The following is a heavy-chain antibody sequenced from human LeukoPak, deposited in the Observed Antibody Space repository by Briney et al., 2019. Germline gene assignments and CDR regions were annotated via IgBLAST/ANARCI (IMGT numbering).Heavy chain of an antibody. Sequence: PSETLSLTCTVSGGPISSNNYYWAWIRQPPGKGLEWIGNIHYSGTTYYNPSLKSRVTISVDTSKNQFSLRLSSVTAADTAVYYCARDSPIVVLAAMSWGWKPYGMDVWGKGTTVTVSS. CDR2: IHYSGTT. D-gene: IGHD2-2*01. J-gene: IGHJ6*04. CDR1: GGPISSNNYY. V-gene: IGHV4-39*07. CDR3: ARDSPIVVLAAMSWGWKPYGMDV.